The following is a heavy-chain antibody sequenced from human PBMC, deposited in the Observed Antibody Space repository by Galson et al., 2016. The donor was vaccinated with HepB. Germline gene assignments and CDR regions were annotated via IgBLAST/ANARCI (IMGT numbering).Heavy chain of an antibody. V-gene: IGHV1-18*01. D-gene: IGHD3-10*01. J-gene: IGHJ4*01. CDR1: GYTFTAFA. CDR3: ARDPVPVIRGVVGY. Sequence: SVKVSCKASGYTFTAFAISWVRQAPGQGLEWMGWIGPYEGNTNFARKFRDRVTLTTETSTNTAYMELRSLTPDDPAVYFCARDPVPVIRGVVGYWGQGTLVTVSS. CDR2: IGPYEGNT.